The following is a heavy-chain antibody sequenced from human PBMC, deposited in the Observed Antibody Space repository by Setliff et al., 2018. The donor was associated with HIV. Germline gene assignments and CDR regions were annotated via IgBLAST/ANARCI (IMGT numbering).Heavy chain of an antibody. D-gene: IGHD3-10*01. CDR3: AKKTAAYTSGSWLHY. V-gene: IGHV3-7*03. CDR2: IKPDGTEE. J-gene: IGHJ4*02. Sequence: PGGSLRLSCIDSGFTFSNYWMNWVRQAPGKGLEWVANIKPDGTEENYVDSVRGRFTISREKSKSTLYLQMNSLRAEDTAVYYCAKKTAAYTSGSWLHYWGQGTLVTVSS. CDR1: GFTFSNYW.